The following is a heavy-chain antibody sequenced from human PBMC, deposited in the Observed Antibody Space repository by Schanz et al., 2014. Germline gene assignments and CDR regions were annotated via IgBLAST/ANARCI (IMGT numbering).Heavy chain of an antibody. Sequence: QVYLVESGGDLVKPGGSLRLSCVVSGFTFSDYYMSWIRQAPGKGLEWVSYISSSSIYTNYADSVKGRFTTSRDNSKNTMYLQMNSLRAEDTAVYYCVKDLQRELLRDDHYYGMDVWGQGTTVTVSS. CDR2: ISSSSIYT. V-gene: IGHV3-11*06. D-gene: IGHD1-26*01. CDR1: GFTFSDYY. J-gene: IGHJ6*02. CDR3: VKDLQRELLRDDHYYGMDV.